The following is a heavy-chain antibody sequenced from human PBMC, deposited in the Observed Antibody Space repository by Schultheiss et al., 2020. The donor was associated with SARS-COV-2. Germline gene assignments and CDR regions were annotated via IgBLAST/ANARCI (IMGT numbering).Heavy chain of an antibody. D-gene: IGHD1-26*01. J-gene: IGHJ4*02. CDR3: ARDLYSGSYSEYYFDY. Sequence: SVKVSCKASGGTFSSYAISWVRQAPGQGLEWMGGIIPIFGTANYAQKFQGRVTMTRDTSISTAYMELSRLRSDDTAVYYCARDLYSGSYSEYYFDYWGQGTLVTVSS. CDR1: GGTFSSYA. V-gene: IGHV1-69*05. CDR2: IIPIFGTA.